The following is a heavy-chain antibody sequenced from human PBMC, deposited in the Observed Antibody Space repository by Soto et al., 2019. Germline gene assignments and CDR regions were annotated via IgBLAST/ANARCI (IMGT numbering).Heavy chain of an antibody. J-gene: IGHJ5*02. Sequence: QVQLVQSGAEVKKPGASVKVSCKASGYTFTSYDINWVRQATGQGLEWMGWMNPNSGNTGYAQKSKGRVTMTRKTSISKAYMGLSSLRPEDTAVYYCARGQGWGRYNWFDPWGQGTLVTVSS. CDR3: ARGQGWGRYNWFDP. V-gene: IGHV1-8*01. D-gene: IGHD1-26*01. CDR2: MNPNSGNT. CDR1: GYTFTSYD.